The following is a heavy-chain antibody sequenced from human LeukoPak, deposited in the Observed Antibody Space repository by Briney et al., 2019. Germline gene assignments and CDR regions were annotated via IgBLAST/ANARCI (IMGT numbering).Heavy chain of an antibody. J-gene: IGHJ4*02. CDR1: GYTFTGYY. D-gene: IGHD3-22*01. CDR2: IIPILGIA. V-gene: IGHV1-69*04. Sequence: SVKVSCKASGYTFTGYYMHWVRQAPGQGLEWMGRIIPILGIANYAQKFQGRVTITADKSTSTAYMELSSLRSEDTAVYYCARDGYYYDSSGALDDWGQGTLVTVSS. CDR3: ARDGYYYDSSGALDD.